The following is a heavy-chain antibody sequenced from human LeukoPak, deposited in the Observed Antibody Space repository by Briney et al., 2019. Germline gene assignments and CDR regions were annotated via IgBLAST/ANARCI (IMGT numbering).Heavy chain of an antibody. V-gene: IGHV3-21*01. Sequence: PGGSLRLSCAASGFTFSSYSMNWVRQAPGKGLEWVSSISSSSSYIYYADSVKGRFTISRDNAENSLYLQMNSLRVEDTAVYYCARVVGGLSGADYWGQGTLVTVSS. J-gene: IGHJ4*02. CDR1: GFTFSSYS. CDR2: ISSSSSYI. D-gene: IGHD1-26*01. CDR3: ARVVGGLSGADY.